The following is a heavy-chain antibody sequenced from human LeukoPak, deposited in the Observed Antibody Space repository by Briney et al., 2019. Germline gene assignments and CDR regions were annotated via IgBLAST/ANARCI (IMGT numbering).Heavy chain of an antibody. D-gene: IGHD1-26*01. CDR1: GGSXXSYY. CDR3: ARQGLIVGATHFDY. Sequence: TXXLTXTXXGGSXXSYYWSWIRQPPGKGLEWIGYIYYSGSTNYNPSLKSRVTISVDTSKNQFSLKLSSVTAADTAVYYCARQGLIVGATHFDYWGQGTLVTVSS. J-gene: IGHJ4*02. CDR2: IYYSGST. V-gene: IGHV4-59*08.